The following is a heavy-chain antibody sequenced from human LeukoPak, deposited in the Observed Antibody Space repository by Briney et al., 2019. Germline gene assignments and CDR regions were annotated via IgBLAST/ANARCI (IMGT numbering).Heavy chain of an antibody. CDR1: GGSVTSGSYY. J-gene: IGHJ4*02. Sequence: PSETLSLTCSVSGGSVTSGSYYWSWIRQPPGKELEWIGYISYRGSTNYNPSLKSRVTISVDTSKNQFSLKLSSVTAADTAVYYCARSYGSGNYFDYWGQGTLVTVSS. D-gene: IGHD3-10*01. V-gene: IGHV4-61*01. CDR2: ISYRGST. CDR3: ARSYGSGNYFDY.